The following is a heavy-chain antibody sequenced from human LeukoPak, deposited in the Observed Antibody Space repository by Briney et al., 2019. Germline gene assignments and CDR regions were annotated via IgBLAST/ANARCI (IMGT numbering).Heavy chain of an antibody. D-gene: IGHD4-11*01. CDR3: ARGLHYDYSEGDAFDI. CDR2: ISYDGSNK. V-gene: IGHV3-30-3*01. CDR1: GFTFSSYA. Sequence: GGSLRLSCAASGFTFSSYAMHWVRQAPGKGLEWVAVISYDGSNKYYADSVKGRFTISRDNAKNSLYLQMNSLRAEDTAVYYCARGLHYDYSEGDAFDIWGQGTMVTVSS. J-gene: IGHJ3*02.